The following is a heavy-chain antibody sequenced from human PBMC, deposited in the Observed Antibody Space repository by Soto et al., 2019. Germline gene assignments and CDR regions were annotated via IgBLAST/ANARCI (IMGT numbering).Heavy chain of an antibody. CDR2: IYPGDSDN. Sequence: GGSLKLYCQCPGYSFTRYWSVWVRDMPGKGVERRGIIYPGDSDNRYSPSFQGQVTISADKSISTAYLQWSSLKSSDTAKYYCARHSLNYKFWNFYPRPSYYYYGMDVWGQGTPVTVSS. D-gene: IGHD3-3*01. CDR1: GYSFTRYW. V-gene: IGHV5-51*02. J-gene: IGHJ6*02. CDR3: ARHSLNYKFWNFYPRPSYYYYGMDV.